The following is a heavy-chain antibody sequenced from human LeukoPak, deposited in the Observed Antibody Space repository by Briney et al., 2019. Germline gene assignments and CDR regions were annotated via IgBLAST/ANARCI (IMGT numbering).Heavy chain of an antibody. CDR1: GFTFSSYG. J-gene: IGHJ3*02. CDR3: ARDRYCGGDCYSNAFDI. D-gene: IGHD2-21*02. Sequence: GGSLRLSCAASGFTFSSYGMHWVRQAPGKGLEWVAVIWYDGSNKYYADSVKGRFTISRDNSKNTLYLQMNSLRAEDTAVYYCARDRYCGGDCYSNAFDIWGQGTMVTVSS. CDR2: IWYDGSNK. V-gene: IGHV3-33*01.